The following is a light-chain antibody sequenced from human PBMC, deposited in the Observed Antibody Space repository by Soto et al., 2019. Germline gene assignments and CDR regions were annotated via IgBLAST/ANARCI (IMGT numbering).Light chain of an antibody. V-gene: IGKV3-20*01. J-gene: IGKJ1*01. CDR2: GAS. CDR1: QSVSSNY. CDR3: QQYNNWPPET. Sequence: EIVLTQSPGTLSLSPGERATLSCRASQSVSSNYLAWYQHKPGQAPRLLIYGASNKATGIPDRFSGSGSGTDFTLTISSLQSEDFALYYCQQYNNWPPETFGQGTKVDIK.